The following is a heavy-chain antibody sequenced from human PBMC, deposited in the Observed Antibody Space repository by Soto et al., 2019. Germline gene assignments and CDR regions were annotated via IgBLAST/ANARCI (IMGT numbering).Heavy chain of an antibody. CDR3: ATVVGAGPH. D-gene: IGHD1-26*01. CDR1: GYTFTSYA. CDR2: LTPYDGKT. J-gene: IGHJ4*02. Sequence: ASVKVSCKAFGYTFTSYAVSWVRQAPGQGLEWMGWLTPYDGKTNYAQHLQGRVAVTIDTSTDTAYMDLRSLRSDDTAVYYCATVVGAGPHWGQGTQVTVSS. V-gene: IGHV1-18*01.